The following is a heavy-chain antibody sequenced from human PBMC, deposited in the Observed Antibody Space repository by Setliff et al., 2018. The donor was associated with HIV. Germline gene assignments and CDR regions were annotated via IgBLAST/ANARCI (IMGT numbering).Heavy chain of an antibody. D-gene: IGHD3-3*01. J-gene: IGHJ3*02. CDR1: GYTSTTYA. CDR2: VNAGNGNT. CDR3: AKEQASEVEALDI. V-gene: IGHV1-3*01. Sequence: GASVKVSCKASGYTSTTYAIHWVRQAPGQRLEWMGWVNAGNGNTKYSQKFQGRVTITRDTSASTAYMELSSLRSEGTAVYYCAKEQASEVEALDIWGQGTMVTVSS.